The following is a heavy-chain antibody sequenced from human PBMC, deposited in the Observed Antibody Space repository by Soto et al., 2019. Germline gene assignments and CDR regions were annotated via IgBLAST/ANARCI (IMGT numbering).Heavy chain of an antibody. D-gene: IGHD6-13*01. V-gene: IGHV3-23*01. CDR3: AKDLIAATGTPSYYFDS. CDR1: GFTFDTYA. Sequence: EVQLLESGGGLVQPGGSLRLSCVASGFTFDTYAISWVRQAPGKGLEWVSTVSGSGLYTYYTDSVKGRFTISRDNPMNTLYLQMNSLRLEDTAVYFCAKDLIAATGTPSYYFDSWGQGTLVTVSS. J-gene: IGHJ4*02. CDR2: VSGSGLYT.